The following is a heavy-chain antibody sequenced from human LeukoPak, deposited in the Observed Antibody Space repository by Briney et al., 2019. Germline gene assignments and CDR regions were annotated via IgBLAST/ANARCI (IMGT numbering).Heavy chain of an antibody. Sequence: GGSLRLSCAASGFTFSSYAMSWVRQAPGKGLEWVSAISGSGGSTYYADSVKGRFTISRDNSKNTPYLQMNSLRAEDTAVYYCAKGGIVVVPAAIRGSFHGWSDPWGQGTLVTVSS. CDR2: ISGSGGST. CDR1: GFTFSSYA. V-gene: IGHV3-23*01. J-gene: IGHJ5*02. D-gene: IGHD2-2*02. CDR3: AKGGIVVVPAAIRGSFHGWSDP.